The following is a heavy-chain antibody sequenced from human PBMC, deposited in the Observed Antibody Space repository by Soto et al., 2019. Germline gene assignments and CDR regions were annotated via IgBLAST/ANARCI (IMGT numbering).Heavy chain of an antibody. CDR3: ARPGSPLGYYYYGMDV. V-gene: IGHV1-69*01. CDR2: IIPIFGTA. J-gene: IGHJ6*02. Sequence: SVKVSCKASGGTFSSYAISWVRQAPGQGLEWMGGIIPIFGTANYAQKFQGRVTITADESTSTAYMELSSLRSEDTAFYYCARPGSPLGYYYYGMDVWGQGTTVTVSS. CDR1: GGTFSSYA. D-gene: IGHD1-26*01.